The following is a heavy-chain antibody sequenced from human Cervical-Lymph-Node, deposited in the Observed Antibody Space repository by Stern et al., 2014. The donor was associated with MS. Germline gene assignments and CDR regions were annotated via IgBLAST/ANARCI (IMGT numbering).Heavy chain of an antibody. CDR3: ANAAALSCRSPSCYKAFEY. V-gene: IGHV3-30*18. Sequence: VQLVESGGGVVQPGGSLRLSCVASGFTFTTSGMHWVRQAPGKGLDWGAVISYDGSNQYYGGSVKGRFTISRDNSKNTVYLQMNSLRPEDTAVYYCANAAALSCRSPSCYKAFEYWGQGILVTVSS. CDR1: GFTFTTSG. D-gene: IGHD2-2*02. J-gene: IGHJ4*02. CDR2: ISYDGSNQ.